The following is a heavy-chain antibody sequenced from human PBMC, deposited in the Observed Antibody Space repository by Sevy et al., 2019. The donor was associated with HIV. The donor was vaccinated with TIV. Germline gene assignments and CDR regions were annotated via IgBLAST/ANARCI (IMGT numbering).Heavy chain of an antibody. Sequence: GGSLRLSCAASGFTFTDYWMSWVRQTPGKGLEWVATIKQDESEKYYVDSVKGRFAICRDNDKNSVSLQMNGLRVEDAALYYCAREVGGFNWRPYYFDSWGQGTLVTVSS. CDR3: AREVGGFNWRPYYFDS. V-gene: IGHV3-7*01. J-gene: IGHJ4*02. D-gene: IGHD3-3*01. CDR2: IKQDESEK. CDR1: GFTFTDYW.